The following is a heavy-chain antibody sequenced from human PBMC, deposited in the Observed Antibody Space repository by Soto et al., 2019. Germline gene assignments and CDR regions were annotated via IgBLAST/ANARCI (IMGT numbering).Heavy chain of an antibody. D-gene: IGHD3-22*01. J-gene: IGHJ3*02. Sequence: GGSLRLSCAASGFTFSRYWMSWVRQAPGKGLEWVANIKQDGSEKWYVDSVKGRFTISRDNAKNSLYLQMNSLRAEDTAVYFCARGDYYDTSGPFSDAFDIWGQGTMVTVSS. CDR3: ARGDYYDTSGPFSDAFDI. V-gene: IGHV3-7*04. CDR2: IKQDGSEK. CDR1: GFTFSRYW.